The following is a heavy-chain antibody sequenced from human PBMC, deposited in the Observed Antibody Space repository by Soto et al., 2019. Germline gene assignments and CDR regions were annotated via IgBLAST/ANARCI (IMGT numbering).Heavy chain of an antibody. D-gene: IGHD3-3*01. V-gene: IGHV4-59*01. CDR3: ARGASGYYPLAWFDP. CDR1: GGSISSYY. CDR2: MYYSGIS. Sequence: PSETLSLTCTVSGGSISSYYWSWIRQPPGKGLEWIGYMYYSGISNYNPSLKSRVTILLDTPKNQFTLKLSSVTAADSAVYYCARGASGYYPLAWFDPWGQGTLMTVSS. J-gene: IGHJ5*02.